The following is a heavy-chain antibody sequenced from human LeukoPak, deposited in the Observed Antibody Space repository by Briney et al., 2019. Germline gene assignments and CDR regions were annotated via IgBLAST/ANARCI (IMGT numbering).Heavy chain of an antibody. CDR3: ARSYCSSTSCYNGFDY. Sequence: ASVKVSCKASGYTFTGYYIHWVRQAPGQGLEWMGWINPNSGGTNYAQKFQGRVTMTRDTSISTAYMELSRLRSDDTAVYYCARSYCSSTSCYNGFDYWGQGTLVTVSS. D-gene: IGHD2-2*02. CDR1: GYTFTGYY. V-gene: IGHV1-2*02. CDR2: INPNSGGT. J-gene: IGHJ4*02.